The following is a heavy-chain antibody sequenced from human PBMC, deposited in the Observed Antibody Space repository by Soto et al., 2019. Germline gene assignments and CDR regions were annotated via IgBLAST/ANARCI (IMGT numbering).Heavy chain of an antibody. CDR1: GFTFSSYG. CDR2: ISYDGSNK. V-gene: IGHV3-30*18. CDR3: AKDQGFPTYFDY. J-gene: IGHJ4*02. Sequence: PGGSLRLSCAASGFTFSSYGMHWVRQAPGSGLEWVAVISYDGSNKYYADSVKGRFTISRDNSKNTLYLQMNSLRAEDTAVYYCAKDQGFPTYFDYWGQGTLVTVSS.